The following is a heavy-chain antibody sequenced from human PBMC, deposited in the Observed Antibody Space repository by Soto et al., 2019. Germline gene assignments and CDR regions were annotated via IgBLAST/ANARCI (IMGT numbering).Heavy chain of an antibody. D-gene: IGHD6-6*01. CDR2: INAGNGNT. CDR3: ARANGLAARLPWILGY. CDR1: GYTFTSYA. J-gene: IGHJ4*02. Sequence: QVQLVQSGAEVKKPGASVKVSCKASGYTFTSYAMHWVRQAPGQRLEWMGWINAGNGNTKYSQKFQGRVTITRDTSASTAYMELSSLRSEDTAVYYCARANGLAARLPWILGYWGQGTLVTVSS. V-gene: IGHV1-3*01.